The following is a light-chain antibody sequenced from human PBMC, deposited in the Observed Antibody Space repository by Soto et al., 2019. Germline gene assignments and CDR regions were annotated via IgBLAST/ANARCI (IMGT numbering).Light chain of an antibody. CDR2: EVT. CDR3: SSYAGSNNFGV. CDR1: SSDVGGYNY. Sequence: QSALTQPPSASGSPGQSVTISCTGTSSDVGGYNYVSWYQLHPGKAPKLMIYEVTKRPSGVPDRFSGSKSGNTASLTVSGLQAEHEADYYCSSYAGSNNFGVFGGGTKLTVL. V-gene: IGLV2-8*01. J-gene: IGLJ2*01.